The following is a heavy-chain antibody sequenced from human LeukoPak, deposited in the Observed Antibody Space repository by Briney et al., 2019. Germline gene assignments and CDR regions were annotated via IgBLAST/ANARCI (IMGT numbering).Heavy chain of an antibody. CDR3: ARQSGYSYGYRRGEENFDY. CDR1: GGSFSGYY. V-gene: IGHV4-34*01. J-gene: IGHJ4*02. D-gene: IGHD5-18*01. Sequence: PSETLSLTCAVYGGSFSGYYWTWIRQPPGKGLEWIGEINHSGSTNYNPSLKSRVTISVDTSKNQFSLKLSSVTAADTAVYYCARQSGYSYGYRRGEENFDYWGQGTLVTVSS. CDR2: INHSGST.